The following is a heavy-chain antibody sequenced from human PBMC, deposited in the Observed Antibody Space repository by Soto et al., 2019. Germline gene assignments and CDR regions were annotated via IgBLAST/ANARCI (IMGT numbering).Heavy chain of an antibody. CDR2: ISGSGGST. CDR1: GFTFNGYG. J-gene: IGHJ6*03. Sequence: GGSLRLSCAASGFTFNGYGMNWVRQDPGKGLEWVSAISGSGGSTYYADSVKGRFTISRDNSKNTLYLQMNSLRAEDTAVYYCAKDLEYSGYELYSYYLDVWGKGTTVTVSS. D-gene: IGHD5-12*01. V-gene: IGHV3-23*01. CDR3: AKDLEYSGYELYSYYLDV.